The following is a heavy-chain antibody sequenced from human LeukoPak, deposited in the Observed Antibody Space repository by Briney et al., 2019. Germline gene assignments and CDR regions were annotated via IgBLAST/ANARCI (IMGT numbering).Heavy chain of an antibody. Sequence: GGSLRLSCAASGFTVISNYMSWVRQAPGKGLEWVSVIYSGGSTYYADSVKGRFTISRGNSKNTLYLQMNSLRAEDTAVYYCARGGGVVALQRWGQGTLVTVSS. V-gene: IGHV3-66*01. CDR1: GFTVISNY. CDR3: ARGGGVVALQR. J-gene: IGHJ1*01. CDR2: IYSGGST. D-gene: IGHD3-22*01.